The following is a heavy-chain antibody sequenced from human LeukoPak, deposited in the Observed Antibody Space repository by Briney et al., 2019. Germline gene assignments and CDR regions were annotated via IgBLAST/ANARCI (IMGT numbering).Heavy chain of an antibody. Sequence: GGSLRLSCAASGFTFSSYAMSWVRQAPGRGLEWVSAISGSAGSTYYADSVRGRFTISRDNSKNTLYLQMNSLRAEDTAVYCCAKDAASVYYDYIWGSYRYFDYWGQGTLVTVSS. J-gene: IGHJ4*02. CDR1: GFTFSSYA. D-gene: IGHD3-16*02. CDR3: AKDAASVYYDYIWGSYRYFDY. CDR2: ISGSAGST. V-gene: IGHV3-23*01.